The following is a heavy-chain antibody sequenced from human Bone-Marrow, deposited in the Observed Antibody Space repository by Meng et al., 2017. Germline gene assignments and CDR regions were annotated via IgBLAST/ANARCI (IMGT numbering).Heavy chain of an antibody. D-gene: IGHD2-15*01. CDR2: ISSSGTTI. CDR3: ASSGSGTLFYGMGV. V-gene: IGHV3-48*03. CDR1: GFTFDDYG. Sequence: GESLKISCAASGFTFDDYGMSWVRQVPGKGLEWISYISSSGTTIYYADSVKGRFTISRDKAKNSLYLQMNSLRAEDTAVYYCASSGSGTLFYGMGVWGQGTTVTVSS. J-gene: IGHJ6*02.